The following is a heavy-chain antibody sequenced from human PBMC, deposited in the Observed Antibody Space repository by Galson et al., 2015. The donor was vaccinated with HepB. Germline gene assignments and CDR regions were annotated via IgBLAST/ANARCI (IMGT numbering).Heavy chain of an antibody. CDR2: IRSSSSTI. V-gene: IGHV3-48*02. CDR3: ARFGDGSGTYLDY. J-gene: IGHJ4*02. D-gene: IGHD3-3*01. CDR1: GFTFSTYS. Sequence: LRLSCAASGFTFSTYSMNWVRQAPGKGLEWISYIRSSSSTIYYADSVKGRFTISRDNAKNSLYLQMNSLRDEDTAVYYCARFGDGSGTYLDYWGQGTLVTVSS.